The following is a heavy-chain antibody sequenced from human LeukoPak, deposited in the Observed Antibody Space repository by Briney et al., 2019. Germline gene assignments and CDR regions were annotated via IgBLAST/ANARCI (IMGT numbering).Heavy chain of an antibody. V-gene: IGHV3-21*01. J-gene: IGHJ4*02. CDR2: ISSSSSYI. D-gene: IGHD3-9*01. CDR1: GFTFSSYS. Sequence: NPGGFLRLSCAASGFTFSSYSMNSVRQAPGKGLELVSSISSSSSYIYDADSVKGRFTISRDNAKNSLYLQMNSLRAEDTAVYYCARSTLTGYYLFDYWGQGTLVTVSS. CDR3: ARSTLTGYYLFDY.